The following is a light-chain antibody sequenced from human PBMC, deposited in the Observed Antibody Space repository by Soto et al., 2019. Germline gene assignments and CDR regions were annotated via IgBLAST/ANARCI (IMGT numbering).Light chain of an antibody. V-gene: IGKV4-1*01. CDR1: QSVLYSSNNKNY. J-gene: IGKJ1*01. CDR3: QQYYSTPRT. Sequence: DIVMTQSPDSLAVSLGERATINCKSSQSVLYSSNNKNYLAWYQQKPGQPPKLLIYWASTRESGVPDRFSGSGSGTDFTLTISSLQAEDVAVCYCQQYYSTPRTFGQGTKVEIK. CDR2: WAS.